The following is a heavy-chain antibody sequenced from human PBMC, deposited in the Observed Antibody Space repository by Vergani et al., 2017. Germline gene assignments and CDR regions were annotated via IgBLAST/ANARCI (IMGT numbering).Heavy chain of an antibody. Sequence: QVQLQQWGGGLLKPSETLSLTCVVNGGSFTSYHWTWIRQSPGEGLEWVGDIEHTGRPDYNPSRKSRLTMSVDKSRNHFSPTLNSVTTTATAIYFCARVNTETNGHLYYYYYMDVWGRGTAVTVS. J-gene: IGHJ6*03. CDR1: GGSFTSYH. V-gene: IGHV4-34*01. CDR3: ARVNTETNGHLYYYYYMDV. D-gene: IGHD4-11*01. CDR2: IEHTGRP.